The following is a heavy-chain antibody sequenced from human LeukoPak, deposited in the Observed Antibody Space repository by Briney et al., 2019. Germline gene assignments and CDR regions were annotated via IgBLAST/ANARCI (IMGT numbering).Heavy chain of an antibody. J-gene: IGHJ4*02. CDR3: ARAEILYGDALMLDY. CDR1: GGSISSYY. Sequence: SETLSLTCTVSGGSISSYYWSWIRQPPGKGLESIGYIYYSGSTYYNPSLKSRVTISVDTSKNQFSLKLSSVTAADTAVYYCARAEILYGDALMLDYWGQGTLVTVSS. CDR2: IYYSGST. V-gene: IGHV4-59*08. D-gene: IGHD4-17*01.